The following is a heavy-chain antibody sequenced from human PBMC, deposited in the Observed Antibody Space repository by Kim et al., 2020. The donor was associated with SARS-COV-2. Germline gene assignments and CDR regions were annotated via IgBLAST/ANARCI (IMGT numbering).Heavy chain of an antibody. Sequence: ASVKVSCKASGYSFKSYGINWVRQSPGQGLEWMGWISAYNGETNYAQKLQDRLIMTTDTSTTTAYMELRSLRSDDTGVYYCARRFSFGADVTPKDNYGIDVWAQGLRVNV. V-gene: IGHV1-18*01. CDR3: ARRFSFGADVTPKDNYGIDV. D-gene: IGHD3-3*01. CDR2: ISAYNGET. J-gene: IGHJ6*02. CDR1: GYSFKSYG.